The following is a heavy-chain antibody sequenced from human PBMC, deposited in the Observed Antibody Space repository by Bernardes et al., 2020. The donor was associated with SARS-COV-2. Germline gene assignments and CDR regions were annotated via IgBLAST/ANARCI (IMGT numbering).Heavy chain of an antibody. D-gene: IGHD1-26*01. CDR1: GAFISSGSYY. CDR2: IYSGWST. Sequence: SETLSLTCTVSGAFISSGSYYWNWIRQPAGKGPERIGRIYSGWSTNYNPSLKSRVTISADTSKNQFSLKLSSVSAADTAVYYCARGVGTGGTYYFDFWGQGTLVTVSS. CDR3: ARGVGTGGTYYFDF. V-gene: IGHV4-61*02. J-gene: IGHJ4*02.